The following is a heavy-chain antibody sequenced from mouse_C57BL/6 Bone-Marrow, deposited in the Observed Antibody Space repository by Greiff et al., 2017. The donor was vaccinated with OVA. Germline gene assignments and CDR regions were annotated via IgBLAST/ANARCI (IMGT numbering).Heavy chain of an antibody. D-gene: IGHD2-3*01. Sequence: QVQLKQSGPGLVQPSQSLSITCTVSGFSLTSYGVHWVRQSPGKGLEWLGVIWSGGSTGYNAAFISRLSISKDNSKSQVFFKMNSLQADDTAIYYCARVVDGYYDYWGQGTTLTVSS. V-gene: IGHV2-2*01. CDR2: IWSGGST. CDR3: ARVVDGYYDY. J-gene: IGHJ2*01. CDR1: GFSLTSYG.